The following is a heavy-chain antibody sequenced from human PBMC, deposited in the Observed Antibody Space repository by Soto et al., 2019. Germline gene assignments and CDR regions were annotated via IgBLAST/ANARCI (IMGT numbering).Heavy chain of an antibody. CDR3: ARETGYCTTTSCHAGPLYYYMDV. Sequence: SETLSLTCTVSGGSISSYHWSWIRQPPGKGLEWIGEVYNSGSTNYNPSLKNRVTISADTSKNHLSLSLSSVTAADTAVYFCARETGYCTTTSCHAGPLYYYMDVWGKGTTVTVSS. J-gene: IGHJ6*03. CDR2: VYNSGST. D-gene: IGHD2-2*01. CDR1: GGSISSYH. V-gene: IGHV4-59*01.